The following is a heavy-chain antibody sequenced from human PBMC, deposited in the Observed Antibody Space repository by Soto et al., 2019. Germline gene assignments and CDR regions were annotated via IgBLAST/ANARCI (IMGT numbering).Heavy chain of an antibody. J-gene: IGHJ4*02. Sequence: GESLKISCKGSGYSFTSYWIGWVRQMPGKGLEWMGIIYPGDSDTRYSPSFQGQVTISADKSISTAYLQWSSLKASDTAMYYCERRVNIAVAGNQFDYWGQGTLVTVSS. CDR2: IYPGDSDT. V-gene: IGHV5-51*01. CDR3: ERRVNIAVAGNQFDY. CDR1: GYSFTSYW. D-gene: IGHD6-19*01.